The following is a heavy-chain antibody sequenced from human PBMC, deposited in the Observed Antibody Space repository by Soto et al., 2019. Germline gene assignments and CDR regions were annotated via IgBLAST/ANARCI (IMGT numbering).Heavy chain of an antibody. V-gene: IGHV1-69*06. D-gene: IGHD2-8*02. Sequence: SVKVSCKASGGTFGRYAISWVRQAPGQGLEWMGQIIPMFGTTNYAQKFQGRDTIIADKSTSTAYMELSSLKSDDTAVYYCAILGYCAGASCYWGQGTLVTVSS. CDR3: AILGYCAGASCY. CDR2: IIPMFGTT. CDR1: GGTFGRYA. J-gene: IGHJ4*02.